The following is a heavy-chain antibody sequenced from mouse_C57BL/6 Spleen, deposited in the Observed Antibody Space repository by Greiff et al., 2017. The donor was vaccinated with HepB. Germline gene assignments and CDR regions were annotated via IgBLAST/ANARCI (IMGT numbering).Heavy chain of an antibody. J-gene: IGHJ2*01. V-gene: IGHV14-4*01. CDR2: IDPENGDT. CDR3: TAIYDGYPFDY. D-gene: IGHD2-3*01. Sequence: VQLQQSGAELVRPGASVKLSCTASGFNIKDDYMHWVKLRPEQGLEWIGWIDPENGDTEYASKFQGKATITADTSSNTAYLQLSSLTSEDTAVYYCTAIYDGYPFDYWGQGTTLTVSS. CDR1: GFNIKDDY.